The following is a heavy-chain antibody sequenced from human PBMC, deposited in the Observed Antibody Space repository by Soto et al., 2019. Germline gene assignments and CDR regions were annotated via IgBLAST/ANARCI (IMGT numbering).Heavy chain of an antibody. J-gene: IGHJ4*02. CDR2: INPNSGGT. D-gene: IGHD2-15*01. CDR3: ASTENWSGGSCYPLGRCDY. CDR1: GYNFTGYY. V-gene: IGHV1-2*02. Sequence: ASVKVSCKASGYNFTGYYMLLVRQAPGQGLEWMGGINPNSGGTNYAQKFRGGVTLARDASISTAYMELSRLRSDDTAVYYSASTENWSGGSCYPLGRCDYWRQGTLVTVSS.